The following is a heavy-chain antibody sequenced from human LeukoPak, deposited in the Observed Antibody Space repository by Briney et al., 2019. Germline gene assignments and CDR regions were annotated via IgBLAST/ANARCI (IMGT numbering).Heavy chain of an antibody. CDR2: IYWDDDK. J-gene: IGHJ1*01. CDR1: GFSLTTSGVG. Sequence: SGPTLVNPTQTLTLTCTSSGFSLTTSGVGVGWIRQPPGKVLEWLALIYWDDDKRYSPSLNSRLTITKDTSKNQVVLTMTNMDPVDTATHYCAHLYYDSGGYPEYFHHWGQGTLVTVSS. CDR3: AHLYYDSGGYPEYFHH. D-gene: IGHD3-22*01. V-gene: IGHV2-5*02.